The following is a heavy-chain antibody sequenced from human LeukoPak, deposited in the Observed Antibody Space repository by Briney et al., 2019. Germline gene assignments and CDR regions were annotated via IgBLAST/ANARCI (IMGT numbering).Heavy chain of an antibody. D-gene: IGHD3-16*01. Sequence: GGSLRLSCAASGFTFSSYAMHWVRQAPGKGLEWVAVISYDGSNKYYADSVKGRFTISRDNSKNTLYLQTNSLRTEDTAVYYCARDGGRLPNYYYYMDVWGKGTTVTVSS. CDR1: GFTFSSYA. CDR3: ARDGGRLPNYYYYMDV. V-gene: IGHV3-30*01. CDR2: ISYDGSNK. J-gene: IGHJ6*03.